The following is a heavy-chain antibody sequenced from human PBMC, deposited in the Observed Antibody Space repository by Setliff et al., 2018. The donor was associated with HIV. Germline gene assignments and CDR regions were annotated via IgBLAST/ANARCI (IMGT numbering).Heavy chain of an antibody. CDR3: ARRGSSYNFWSGYSYYGLDV. CDR1: GFSFSEYE. CDR2: ISSSASAL. D-gene: IGHD3-3*01. Sequence: PGGSLRLSCVASGFSFSEYEMIWVRQAPGKGLESISYISSSASALYYADSVKGRFTISRDNANNSLSLLMVSLRAEDTGLYFCARRGSSYNFWSGYSYYGLDVWGQGTTVT. J-gene: IGHJ6*02. V-gene: IGHV3-48*03.